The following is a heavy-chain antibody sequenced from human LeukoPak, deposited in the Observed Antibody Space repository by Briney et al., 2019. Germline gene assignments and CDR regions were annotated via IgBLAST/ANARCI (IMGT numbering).Heavy chain of an antibody. CDR3: ARGYYYYGMDV. CDR1: GGSISSYY. V-gene: IGHV4-59*01. J-gene: IGHJ6*02. Sequence: SETLSLTCTVSGGSISSYYWSWIRQPPGKGLEWIGYIYYSGSTNYNPSLKSRVTISVDTSKNQFSLKLSSVTAADTAVYYCARGYYYYGMDVWGQGTTVTVSS. CDR2: IYYSGST.